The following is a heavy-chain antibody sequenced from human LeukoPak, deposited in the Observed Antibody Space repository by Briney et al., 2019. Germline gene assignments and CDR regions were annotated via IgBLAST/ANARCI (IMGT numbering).Heavy chain of an antibody. CDR3: ARGGCGDSGAFDI. V-gene: IGHV4-34*09. CDR2: IYYSGST. CDR1: GGSFSGYY. D-gene: IGHD4-17*01. Sequence: PSETLSLTCAVYGGSFSGYYWSWIRQPPGKGLEWIGYIYYSGSTYYNPSLKSRVTISVDTSKNQFSLKLSSVTAADTAVYYCARGGCGDSGAFDIWGQGTMVTVSS. J-gene: IGHJ3*02.